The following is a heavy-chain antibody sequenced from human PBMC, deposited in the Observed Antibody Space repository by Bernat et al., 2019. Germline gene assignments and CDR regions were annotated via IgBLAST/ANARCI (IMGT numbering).Heavy chain of an antibody. J-gene: IGHJ5*02. V-gene: IGHV1-18*01. D-gene: IGHD3-16*01. CDR3: ARDEGDGATTYNWFDP. CDR2: ISAYNGNT. Sequence: QVQLVQSGAEVKKPGSSVKVSCKASGGTFSSYAISWVRQAPGQGLEWMGWISAYNGNTNYAQKLQGRVTMTTDTSTSTAYMELRSLRSDDTAVYYCARDEGDGATTYNWFDPWGQGTLVTVSS. CDR1: GGTFSSYA.